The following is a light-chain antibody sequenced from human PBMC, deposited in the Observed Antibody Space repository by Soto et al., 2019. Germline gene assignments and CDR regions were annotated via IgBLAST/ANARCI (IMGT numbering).Light chain of an antibody. V-gene: IGKV3-15*01. CDR2: GAS. CDR1: QSVSSN. CDR3: QQYNNWPPWT. J-gene: IGKJ1*01. Sequence: EIVMTQSPATLSVSPGERATLSCRASQSVSSNLAWYQQKPGQALRLLIYGASTRATGIRARFSGSGSGTEFTLTISSLQSEDFAVYYCQQYNNWPPWTFGQGTKGEIK.